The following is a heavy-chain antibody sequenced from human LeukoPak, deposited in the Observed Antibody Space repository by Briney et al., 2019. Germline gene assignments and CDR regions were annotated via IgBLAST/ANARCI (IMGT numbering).Heavy chain of an antibody. Sequence: GGSLRLSCAASGFTFSSYGMHWVRQAPGKGLEWVAVIWYDGSNKYYADSVKGRFTISRDNSKNTLYLQMNSLRAEDTAVYYCAKGSGWDDSSGYYSFLISGVAFDYWGQGTLVTVSS. D-gene: IGHD3-22*01. CDR2: IWYDGSNK. CDR3: AKGSGWDDSSGYYSFLISGVAFDY. V-gene: IGHV3-33*06. J-gene: IGHJ4*02. CDR1: GFTFSSYG.